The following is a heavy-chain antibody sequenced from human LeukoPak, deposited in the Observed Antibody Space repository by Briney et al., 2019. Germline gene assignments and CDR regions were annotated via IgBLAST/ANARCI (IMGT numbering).Heavy chain of an antibody. CDR3: ARVHSIAVVLTDYGMDV. Sequence: SQTLSLTCAISGDSVSSNSAAWNRIRQSPSRGLEWLGRTYYRSKWYNDYAVSVKSRITINPDTSKNQFSLQLNSVTPEDTAVYYCARVHSIAVVLTDYGMDVWGQGTTVTVSS. CDR2: TYYRSKWYN. CDR1: GDSVSSNSAA. V-gene: IGHV6-1*01. D-gene: IGHD3-22*01. J-gene: IGHJ6*02.